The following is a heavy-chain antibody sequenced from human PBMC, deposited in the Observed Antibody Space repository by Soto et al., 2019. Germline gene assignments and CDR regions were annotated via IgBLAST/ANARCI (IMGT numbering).Heavy chain of an antibody. J-gene: IGHJ4*02. Sequence: HEHLVQSGAEVKRPGASRKVSCKASGYSFTGYYIHWMRQAPGQGLEWMGWINPDSGATNYAQNFQGRVTLTSDTSISTASMDLTSLTSDDTAVYYCARGDYGTGGYPFPYFDYWGQGTLVIVSS. V-gene: IGHV1-2*02. CDR3: ARGDYGTGGYPFPYFDY. CDR2: INPDSGAT. CDR1: GYSFTGYY. D-gene: IGHD2-8*02.